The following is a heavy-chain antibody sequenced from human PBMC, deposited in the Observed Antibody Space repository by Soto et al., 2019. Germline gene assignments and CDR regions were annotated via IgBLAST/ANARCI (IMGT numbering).Heavy chain of an antibody. CDR1: GYTFTGYD. V-gene: IGHV1-8*01. CDR2: MNPNSGNT. Sequence: ASVKVSCKASGYTFTGYDINWVRQATGQGLEWMGWMNPNSGNTGYAQKFQGRVTMTRNTSISTAYMELSSLRSEDTAVYYCARGGSDYYGMDVWGQGTTVTVSS. J-gene: IGHJ6*02. D-gene: IGHD2-15*01. CDR3: ARGGSDYYGMDV.